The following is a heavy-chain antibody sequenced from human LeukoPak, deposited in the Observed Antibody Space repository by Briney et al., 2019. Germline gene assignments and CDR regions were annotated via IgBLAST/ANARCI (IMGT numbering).Heavy chain of an antibody. V-gene: IGHV4-30-2*01. CDR3: VRQRGSGTYSFDY. Sequence: KPSQTLSLTCTVSGDSISSGVSYWSWIRQPPGKGLEWIGFIYYNGRIHYNPSLQSRVTISVDTPKNQFSLKLNSVTAADTAVFYCVRQRGSGTYSFDYWGQGTLVTVSS. J-gene: IGHJ4*02. D-gene: IGHD3-10*01. CDR1: GDSISSGVSY. CDR2: IYYNGRI.